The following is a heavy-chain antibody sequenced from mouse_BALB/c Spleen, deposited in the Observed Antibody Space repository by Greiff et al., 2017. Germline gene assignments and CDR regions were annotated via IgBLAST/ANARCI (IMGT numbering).Heavy chain of an antibody. D-gene: IGHD2-10*02. CDR3: ARKYGNSDY. V-gene: IGHV3-2*02. CDR1: GYSITSDYA. CDR2: ISYSGST. Sequence: EVKLQESGPGLVKPSQSLSLTCTVTGYSITSDYAWNWIRQFPGNKLEWMGYISYSGSTSYNPSLKSRISITRDTSKNQFFLQLNSVTTEDTATYYCARKYGNSDYWGQGTTLTVSS. J-gene: IGHJ2*01.